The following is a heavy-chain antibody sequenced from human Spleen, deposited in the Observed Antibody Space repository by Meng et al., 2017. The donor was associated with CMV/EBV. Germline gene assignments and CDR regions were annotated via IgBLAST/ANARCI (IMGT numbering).Heavy chain of an antibody. D-gene: IGHD3-22*01. V-gene: IGHV3-7*01. J-gene: IGHJ5*02. CDR2: IRQDGSEK. CDR3: ARVWRYYDSSGPSDWFDP. Sequence: TFSGCWRSWVRRAPGKGLEWVANIRQDGSEKYYVDSVKGRFTISRDNAKNSLYLQMNSLRAEDTAVYYCARVWRYYDSSGPSDWFDPWGQGTLVTVSS. CDR1: TFSGCW.